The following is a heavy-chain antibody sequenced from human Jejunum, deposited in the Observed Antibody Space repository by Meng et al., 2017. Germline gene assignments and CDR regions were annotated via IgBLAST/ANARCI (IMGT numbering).Heavy chain of an antibody. D-gene: IGHD2-8*01. J-gene: IGHJ3*02. CDR3: TLYTNGHI. CDR2: IRSTRDPYAT. CDR1: DFTFSGSD. V-gene: IGHV3-73*02. Sequence: EVQLFAAGGGFVQPGGSLQLSCTASDFTFSGSDVHWGRLASGKGLEWVGRIRSTRDPYATAYAASVKGRFTISRDDSKNTAYLQMNSLETEDTALYYCTLYTNGHIWGQGTMVTVSS.